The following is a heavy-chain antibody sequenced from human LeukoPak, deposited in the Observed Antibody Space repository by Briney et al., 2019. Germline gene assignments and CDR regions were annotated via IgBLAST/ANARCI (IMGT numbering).Heavy chain of an antibody. CDR2: INPNSGGT. Sequence: GASVKVSCKASGYTFTGHYMHWVRQAPGQGLEWMGWINPNSGGTNYAQKFQGRVTMTRDTSISTAYMELSRLRSDDTAVYYCARDLSDTAMVTNWFDPWGQGTLVTVSS. J-gene: IGHJ5*02. V-gene: IGHV1-2*02. D-gene: IGHD5-18*01. CDR1: GYTFTGHY. CDR3: ARDLSDTAMVTNWFDP.